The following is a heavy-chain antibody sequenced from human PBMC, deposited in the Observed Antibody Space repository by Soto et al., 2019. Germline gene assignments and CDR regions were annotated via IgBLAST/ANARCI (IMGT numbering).Heavy chain of an antibody. D-gene: IGHD6-19*01. J-gene: IGHJ4*02. V-gene: IGHV4-61*01. CDR1: GGSLSSGSYH. CDR3: ARVPIASGWYGTVDY. Sequence: TLSLTCTFSGGSLSSGSYHWSWLRQPPGKGLEWIGYIYYSGSTNYNPSLKSRVTISVDTSKNQFSLKLSSVTAADTAVYYCARVPIASGWYGTVDYWGQGTLVTVSS. CDR2: IYYSGST.